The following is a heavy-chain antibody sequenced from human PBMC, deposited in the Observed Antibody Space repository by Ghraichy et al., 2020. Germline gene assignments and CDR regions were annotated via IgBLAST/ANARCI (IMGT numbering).Heavy chain of an antibody. CDR1: GASISYSNYY. CDR2: IFYSGST. D-gene: IGHD5-18*01. J-gene: IGHJ2*01. V-gene: IGHV4-39*01. Sequence: SETLSLTCTVSGASISYSNYYWGWIRQPPGKGLEWIGSIFYSGSTYYNPSLRSRVTISVDTSKNQFSLKLSSVTAADTAVYYCARQRNSVTGYFDVWGRGTLVTVSS. CDR3: ARQRNSVTGYFDV.